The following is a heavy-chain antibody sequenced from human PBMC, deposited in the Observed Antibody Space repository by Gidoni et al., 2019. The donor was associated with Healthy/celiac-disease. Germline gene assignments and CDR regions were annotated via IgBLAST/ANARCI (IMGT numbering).Heavy chain of an antibody. Sequence: QMQLVQSGPAVKKPGTSVKVSCKASGFTFTSSAVQWVRQARGQRLEWIGWNVVGSGNTNYAQKFQERVTITRDMSTSTAYMELSSLRSEDTAVYYCAADSVLHYYYGMDVWGQGTTVTVSS. V-gene: IGHV1-58*01. CDR3: AADSVLHYYYGMDV. CDR2: NVVGSGNT. D-gene: IGHD2-15*01. J-gene: IGHJ6*02. CDR1: GFTFTSSA.